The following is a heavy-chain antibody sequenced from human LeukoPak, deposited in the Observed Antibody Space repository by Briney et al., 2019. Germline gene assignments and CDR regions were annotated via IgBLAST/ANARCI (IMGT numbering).Heavy chain of an antibody. CDR3: AREAGLWFGEYRRFDP. D-gene: IGHD3-10*01. V-gene: IGHV4-61*02. CDR2: IYTSGST. Sequence: SETLSLTCTVSGGSISSGSYYWSWIRQPAGKGLEWIGRIYTSGSTNYNPSLKSRVTISVGTSKNQFSLKLSSVTAADTAVYYCAREAGLWFGEYRRFDPWGQGTLVTVSS. J-gene: IGHJ5*02. CDR1: GGSISSGSYY.